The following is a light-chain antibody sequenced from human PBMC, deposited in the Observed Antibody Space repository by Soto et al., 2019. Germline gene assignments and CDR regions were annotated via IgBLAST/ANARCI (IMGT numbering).Light chain of an antibody. CDR1: RSLVYIDRDTY. V-gene: IGKV2-30*01. CDR3: MQGTHWPIT. J-gene: IGKJ5*01. CDR2: TIS. Sequence: DIVMTQSPLSVRVTXGQPAPIPCRPRRSLVYIDRDTYLSCFQQRGGXSPRRXXYTISNQDYGVPARFSGSGSATDFARKISRVEAEDVGVYYGMQGTHWPITFGQGTRLEIK.